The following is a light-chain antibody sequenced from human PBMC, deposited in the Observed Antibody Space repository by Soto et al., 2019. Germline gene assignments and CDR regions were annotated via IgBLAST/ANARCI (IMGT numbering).Light chain of an antibody. V-gene: IGKV3-20*01. CDR2: GAS. CDR1: QSVSSSY. Sequence: EMVVTQSPGTLSLSPGERATLSCRASQSVSSSYLAWYQQKPGQAPRLLIYGASSRDTGIPDRFSGIGSGTDFTLTISRLEPEDFAVYYCQQYGSSPPITFGQGTRLEIK. J-gene: IGKJ5*01. CDR3: QQYGSSPPIT.